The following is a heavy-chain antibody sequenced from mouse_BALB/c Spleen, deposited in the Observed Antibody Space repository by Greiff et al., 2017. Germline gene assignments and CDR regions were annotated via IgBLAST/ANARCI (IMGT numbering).Heavy chain of an antibody. J-gene: IGHJ3*01. CDR3: TRDRPYDYDDAY. CDR2: ISSGGSYT. V-gene: IGHV5-6-4*01. D-gene: IGHD2-4*01. Sequence: EVQLVESGGGLVKPGGSLKLSCAASGFTFSSYTMSWVRQTPEKRLEWVATISSGGSYTYYPDSVKGRFTISRDNAKNTLYLQMSSLKSEDTAMYYCTRDRPYDYDDAYWGQGTLVTVSA. CDR1: GFTFSSYT.